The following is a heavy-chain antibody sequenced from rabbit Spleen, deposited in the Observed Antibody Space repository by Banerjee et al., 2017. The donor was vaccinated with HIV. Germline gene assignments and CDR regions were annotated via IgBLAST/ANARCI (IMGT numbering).Heavy chain of an antibody. CDR1: GVSFSSSSY. J-gene: IGHJ6*01. CDR3: ARDTSSSFSSYGMDL. V-gene: IGHV1S40*01. D-gene: IGHD1-1*01. Sequence: QSLEESGGDLVKPGASLTLTCTASGVSFSSSSYMCWVRQAPGKGLEWIACIDTGSSGFTYFATWAKGRFTCSKTSSTTVTLQMTRLTAADTATYFCARDTSSSFSSYGMDLWGPGNLVTVS. CDR2: IDTGSSGFT.